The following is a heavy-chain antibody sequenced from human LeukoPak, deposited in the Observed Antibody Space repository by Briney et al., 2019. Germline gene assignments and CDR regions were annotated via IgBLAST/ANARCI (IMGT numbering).Heavy chain of an antibody. CDR2: ISGSGGST. Sequence: GGSLRLSCAASGFTFSSYAMSWVRQAPGKGLEWVSAISGSGGSTYYADSVKGRFTISRDNSKNTLYLQMNSLRAEDTAVYYCAKLVGRYYGSGTSYNLDYWGQGTLVTVSS. V-gene: IGHV3-23*01. CDR1: GFTFSSYA. D-gene: IGHD3-10*01. J-gene: IGHJ4*02. CDR3: AKLVGRYYGSGTSYNLDY.